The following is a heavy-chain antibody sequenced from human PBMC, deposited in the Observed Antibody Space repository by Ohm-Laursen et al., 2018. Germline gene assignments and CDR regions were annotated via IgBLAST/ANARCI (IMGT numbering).Heavy chain of an antibody. V-gene: IGHV4-59*01. D-gene: IGHD5-18*01. CDR1: GGSTSGFY. CDR2: IYYSGST. CDR3: AREVRGYSYGFSYYGMDV. Sequence: SETLSLTCIVSGGSTSGFYWSWIRQPPGKGLEWIGYIYYSGSTNYNPSLKSRVTISVDTSKNQFSLKLSSVTAADTAVYYCAREVRGYSYGFSYYGMDVWGQGTTVTVSS. J-gene: IGHJ6*02.